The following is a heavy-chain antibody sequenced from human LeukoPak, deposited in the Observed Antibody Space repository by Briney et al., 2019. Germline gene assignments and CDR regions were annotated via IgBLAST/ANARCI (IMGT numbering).Heavy chain of an antibody. Sequence: ASVKVSCMASVYTFTSYVISWVRPAPGQGGDGVGWICAYNDNTNYAQTLQGRVTMTTDTSTSTAYMELRSLRSDDTAVYYCARGLQYLWFGDPITPGHWGQGTLVTVSS. CDR3: ARGLQYLWFGDPITPGH. CDR2: ICAYNDNT. CDR1: VYTFTSYV. V-gene: IGHV1-18*01. J-gene: IGHJ4*02. D-gene: IGHD3-10*01.